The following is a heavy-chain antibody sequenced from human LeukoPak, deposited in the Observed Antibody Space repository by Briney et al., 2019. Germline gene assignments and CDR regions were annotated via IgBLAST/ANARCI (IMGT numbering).Heavy chain of an antibody. V-gene: IGHV4-4*07. CDR2: IYTSGNT. J-gene: IGHJ4*02. CDR3: ARGPELSISAAGSFDS. Sequence: SETLSLTCSVSGGSFSPYYWSWIRQSVGKGLEWIGRIYTSGNTNYNPSLKSRVTMSVDTSQNQFSLKLNSVTAADTAVYYCARGPELSISAAGSFDSWGQGTLVTVSS. D-gene: IGHD6-13*01. CDR1: GGSFSPYY.